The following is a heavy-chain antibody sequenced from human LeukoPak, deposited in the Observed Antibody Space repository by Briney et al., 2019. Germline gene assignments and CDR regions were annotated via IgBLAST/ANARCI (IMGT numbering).Heavy chain of an antibody. CDR2: VDPEDGET. Sequence: ASVKVSCKVSGHTCTDYYMHWVQQAPGKGLEWMGLVDPEDGETIYAEKFQGRVTITADTSTDTAYMELSSLRSEDTAVYYCATEGIGAVVAFDYWGQGTLVTVSS. J-gene: IGHJ4*02. D-gene: IGHD3-22*01. CDR1: GHTCTDYY. V-gene: IGHV1-69-2*01. CDR3: ATEGIGAVVAFDY.